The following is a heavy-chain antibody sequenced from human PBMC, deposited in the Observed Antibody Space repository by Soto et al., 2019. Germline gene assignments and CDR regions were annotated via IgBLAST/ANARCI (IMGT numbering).Heavy chain of an antibody. V-gene: IGHV4-59*01. CDR1: GGSISSYY. D-gene: IGHD2-2*01. Sequence: SETLSLTCTVSGGSISSYYWSWIRQPPGKGLEWIGYIYYSGSTNYNPSLKSRVTISVDTSKNQFSLKLSSVTAADTAVYYCARLGEDIVVVPAASGFDPWGQGTLVTVSS. J-gene: IGHJ5*02. CDR3: ARLGEDIVVVPAASGFDP. CDR2: IYYSGST.